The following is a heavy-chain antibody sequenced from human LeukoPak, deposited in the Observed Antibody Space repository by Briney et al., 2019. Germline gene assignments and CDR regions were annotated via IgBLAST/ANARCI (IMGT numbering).Heavy chain of an antibody. J-gene: IGHJ4*02. CDR2: ISGYNANT. V-gene: IGHV1-18*01. Sequence: ASVKVSCKASGYTFTNYGISWVRQAPGQGLEWMGWISGYNANTNYVQKFQGRVTMTTDTSTHTAYMELRSLRSDDTAVYYCARAMGRSGWYDYWGQGTLVTVSS. D-gene: IGHD6-19*01. CDR3: ARAMGRSGWYDY. CDR1: GYTFTNYG.